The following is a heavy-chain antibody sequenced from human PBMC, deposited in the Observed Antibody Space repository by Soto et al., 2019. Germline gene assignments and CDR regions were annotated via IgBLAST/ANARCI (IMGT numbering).Heavy chain of an antibody. Sequence: SETLSLTCDVYGGPFSGHYWSWIRQSPGKGLEWIGENTHSGRSSYNPSLKSRVTISVDTSKNQFSLELTSLTAADTAVYYCARSVDPWGQGTLVTVSS. CDR2: NTHSGRS. J-gene: IGHJ5*02. CDR3: ARSVDP. V-gene: IGHV4-34*01. CDR1: GGPFSGHY.